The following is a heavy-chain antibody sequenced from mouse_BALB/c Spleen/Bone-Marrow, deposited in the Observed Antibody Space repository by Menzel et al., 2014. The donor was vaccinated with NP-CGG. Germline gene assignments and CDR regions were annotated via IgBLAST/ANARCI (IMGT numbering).Heavy chain of an antibody. Sequence: EVQLQESGPDLVKSSQSLSLTCTVTGYSITSGYTCHWIRQFPGNKLEWMGYIHYSGYTNYDPSLKSRISITRDTSKNQFFLQLNSVTTEDTATYYCARGGYYGSSYFDYWGQGTTLTVSS. CDR2: IHYSGYT. CDR3: ARGGYYGSSYFDY. J-gene: IGHJ2*01. D-gene: IGHD1-1*01. V-gene: IGHV3-1*02. CDR1: GYSITSGYT.